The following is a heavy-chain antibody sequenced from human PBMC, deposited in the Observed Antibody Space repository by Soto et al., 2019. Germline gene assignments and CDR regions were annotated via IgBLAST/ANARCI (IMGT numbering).Heavy chain of an antibody. Sequence: SVKVSCKASGGTFSSYTISWVRQAPGQGLEWMGRIIPILGIANYAQKFQGRVTITADKSTSTAYMELSSLRSEDTAVYYCARGRSRGYSYGFGKWGQGTLVTVSS. CDR3: ARGRSRGYSYGFGK. V-gene: IGHV1-69*02. J-gene: IGHJ4*02. CDR2: IIPILGIA. CDR1: GGTFSSYT. D-gene: IGHD5-18*01.